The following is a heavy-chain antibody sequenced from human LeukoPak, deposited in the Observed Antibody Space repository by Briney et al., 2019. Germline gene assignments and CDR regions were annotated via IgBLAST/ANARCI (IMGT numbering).Heavy chain of an antibody. Sequence: PGGSLRLSCAASGFTFSSYEMNWVRQAPGKGLERVSYISSSGSTIYYADSVKGRFTISRDNAKNSLYLQMNSLRAEDTAVYYCAWDTWIQLWLPFDYWGQGTLSTVSS. V-gene: IGHV3-48*03. CDR1: GFTFSSYE. D-gene: IGHD5-18*01. J-gene: IGHJ4*02. CDR3: AWDTWIQLWLPFDY. CDR2: ISSSGSTI.